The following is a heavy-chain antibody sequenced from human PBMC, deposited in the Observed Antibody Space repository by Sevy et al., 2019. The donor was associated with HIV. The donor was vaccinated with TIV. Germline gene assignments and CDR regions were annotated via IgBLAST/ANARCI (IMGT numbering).Heavy chain of an antibody. CDR1: GFTFGDYW. D-gene: IGHD3-9*01. CDR2: IKQGGIET. Sequence: GGPLRLSFAASGFTFGDYWLTGVRQVPGKGLEWVANIKQGGIETYYADSVKGRFSISRDNAKNSLYLQMNSLRAEDTAVYYCARCQPDNYYHDGAVYYGLLFDHWGQGALVTVSS. J-gene: IGHJ4*02. V-gene: IGHV3-7*01. CDR3: ARCQPDNYYHDGAVYYGLLFDH.